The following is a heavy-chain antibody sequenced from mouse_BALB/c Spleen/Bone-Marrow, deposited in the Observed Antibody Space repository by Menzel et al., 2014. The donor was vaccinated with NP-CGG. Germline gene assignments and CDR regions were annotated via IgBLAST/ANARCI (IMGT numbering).Heavy chain of an antibody. D-gene: IGHD2-4*01. CDR3: GRGNYDYDSWFGY. CDR1: GYPFTGYF. Sequence: EVKLVESGPELVKPGASVKISCKASGYPFTGYFMNWMKQSHGKSLEWIGRINPYNGDPFYNQKFKGKATLTVDKSSSTAHMELLSLTSEDSAVYYCGRGNYDYDSWFGYWGQGTLVTVSA. J-gene: IGHJ3*01. CDR2: INPYNGDP. V-gene: IGHV1-37*01.